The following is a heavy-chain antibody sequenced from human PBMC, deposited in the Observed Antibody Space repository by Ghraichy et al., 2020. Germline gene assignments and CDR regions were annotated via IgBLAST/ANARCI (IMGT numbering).Heavy chain of an antibody. V-gene: IGHV4-34*01. CDR1: GGSFSGYY. Sequence: SQTLSLTCAVYGGSFSGYYWSWIRQPPGKGLEWIGEINHSGSTNYNPSLKSRVTISVDTSKNQFSLKLSSVTAADTAVYYCARGVVGMAQGIYYITDCWGQGTLVTVFYYITDYWGQGTLVTVSS. D-gene: IGHD2-21*02. CDR2: INHSGST. J-gene: IGHJ4*02. CDR3: ARGVVGMAQGIYYITDCWGQGTLVTVFYYITDY.